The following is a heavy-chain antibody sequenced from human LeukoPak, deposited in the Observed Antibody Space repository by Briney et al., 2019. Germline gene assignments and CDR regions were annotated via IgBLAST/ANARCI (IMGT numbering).Heavy chain of an antibody. Sequence: GGSLRLSCAASGFTFSSYAMSWVRQAPGKGLEWVSAISGSGGSTYYADSVKGRFTISRDTSKNTLYLQMNSLRAEDTAVYYCAKVLGIAAAGTVDYWGQGTLVTVSS. J-gene: IGHJ4*02. V-gene: IGHV3-23*01. D-gene: IGHD6-13*01. CDR1: GFTFSSYA. CDR3: AKVLGIAAAGTVDY. CDR2: ISGSGGST.